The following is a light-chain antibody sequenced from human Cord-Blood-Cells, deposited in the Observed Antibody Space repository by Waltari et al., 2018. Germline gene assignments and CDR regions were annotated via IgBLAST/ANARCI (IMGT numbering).Light chain of an antibody. V-gene: IGLV2-11*01. Sequence: QSALTQPRSVSGSPGQSVTISCTGTSSDVGGYNYVSWYQQHPGKAPKLMIYDVSKRPSGVPDRFSGSKSGNTASLTISWLQAEDEADYYCCSYAGSYNYVFGTGTKVTVL. CDR3: CSYAGSYNYV. CDR1: SSDVGGYNY. J-gene: IGLJ1*01. CDR2: DVS.